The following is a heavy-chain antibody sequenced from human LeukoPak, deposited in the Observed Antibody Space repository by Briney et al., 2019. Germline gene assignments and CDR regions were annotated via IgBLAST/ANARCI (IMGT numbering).Heavy chain of an antibody. D-gene: IGHD3-10*01. CDR1: GYTFTGYY. V-gene: IGHV1-2*02. Sequence: ASVKVSCKASGYTFTGYYMHWVRQAPGQGLEWMGWINPNSGGTNYAQKFQGRVTMTRDTSISTAYMELSRLRSDDTAVYYCASSRENYYGSGSYYALYGMDDWGQGTTVTVSS. CDR2: INPNSGGT. J-gene: IGHJ6*02. CDR3: ASSRENYYGSGSYYALYGMDD.